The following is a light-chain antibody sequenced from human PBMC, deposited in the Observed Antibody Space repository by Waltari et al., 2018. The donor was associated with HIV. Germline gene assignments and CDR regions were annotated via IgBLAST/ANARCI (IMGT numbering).Light chain of an antibody. CDR3: QQYGSSPIT. Sequence: EIVLTQSPGPLSSSPGERATLSGRASQSVSSSFLAWYQQKPGQAPRLLIYGASSRATGIPARFSGSGSGTDFSLTISRLEPEDFAVYSCQQYGSSPITFGQGTRLESK. CDR1: QSVSSSF. V-gene: IGKV3-20*01. CDR2: GAS. J-gene: IGKJ5*01.